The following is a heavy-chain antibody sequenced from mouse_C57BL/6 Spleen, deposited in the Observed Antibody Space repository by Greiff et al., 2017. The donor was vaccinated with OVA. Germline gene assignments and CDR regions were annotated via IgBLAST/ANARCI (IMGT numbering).Heavy chain of an antibody. V-gene: IGHV5-6*01. D-gene: IGHD1-1*01. CDR2: ISSGGSYT. CDR1: GFTFSSYG. CDR3: ARDYGSSYDWYFDV. Sequence: DVLLVESGGDLVKPGASLKLSCAASGFTFSSYGMSWVRQTPDKRLEWVATISSGGSYTYYTDSVKGRFTISRDNAKNTLYLQMSSLKSEDTAMYYCARDYGSSYDWYFDVWGTGTTVTVSS. J-gene: IGHJ1*03.